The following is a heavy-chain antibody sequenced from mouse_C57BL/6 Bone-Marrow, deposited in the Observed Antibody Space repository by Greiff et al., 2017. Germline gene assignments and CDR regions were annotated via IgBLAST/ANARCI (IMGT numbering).Heavy chain of an antibody. J-gene: IGHJ3*01. Sequence: EVQLQESGPELVKPGASVKISCKASGYSFTDYNMNWVKQSHGKSLEWIGVINPNYGTTSYNRKFKGKATLTVDQSSSTAYMQLNSLTSEDSAVYDCAVDSSGYTWFAYWGQGTLVTVSA. CDR3: AVDSSGYTWFAY. CDR1: GYSFTDYN. CDR2: INPNYGTT. V-gene: IGHV1-39*01. D-gene: IGHD3-2*02.